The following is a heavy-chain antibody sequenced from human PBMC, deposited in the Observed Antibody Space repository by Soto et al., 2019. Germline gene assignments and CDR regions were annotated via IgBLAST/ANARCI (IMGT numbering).Heavy chain of an antibody. Sequence: QVPLVESGGGVVQPGRSLRLSCAASGFTFSSYGMHWVRQAPGKGLEWVAVISYDGSNKYYADSVKGRFTISRDNSKNTLYLQMNSLRAEDTAVYYCAKDGGSDRSGYCLDYWGQGTLVTVSS. V-gene: IGHV3-30*18. CDR2: ISYDGSNK. J-gene: IGHJ4*02. CDR3: AKDGGSDRSGYCLDY. D-gene: IGHD3-22*01. CDR1: GFTFSSYG.